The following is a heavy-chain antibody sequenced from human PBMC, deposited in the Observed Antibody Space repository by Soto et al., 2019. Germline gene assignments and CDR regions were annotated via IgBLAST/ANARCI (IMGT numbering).Heavy chain of an antibody. CDR2: IYTSGST. J-gene: IGHJ4*02. CDR1: GGSISSYY. CDR3: ARDITIFGVVIIGSY. V-gene: IGHV4-4*07. Sequence: SSETLSLTCTVSGGSISSYYWSWIRQPAGKGLEWIGRIYTSGSTNYNPSLKSRVTMSVDTSKNQFSLKLSSVTAADTAVYYCARDITIFGVVIIGSYWGQGTLVTVSS. D-gene: IGHD3-3*01.